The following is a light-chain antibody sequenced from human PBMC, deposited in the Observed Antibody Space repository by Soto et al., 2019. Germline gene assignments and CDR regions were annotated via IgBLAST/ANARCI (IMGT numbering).Light chain of an antibody. CDR1: QSVSSRD. Sequence: EIVLPQSPGTLSLSPGERATLSCRASQSVSSRDLAWYQQKPGQAPRLLNYATSSRATGIPDRFSGSGSGTDFTLTISRLEPEDFAVYYCQQYDNSPGYTFGQGTKLEIK. J-gene: IGKJ2*01. V-gene: IGKV3-20*01. CDR2: ATS. CDR3: QQYDNSPGYT.